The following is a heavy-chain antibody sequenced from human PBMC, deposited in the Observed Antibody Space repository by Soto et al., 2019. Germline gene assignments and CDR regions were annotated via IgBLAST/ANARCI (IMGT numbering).Heavy chain of an antibody. CDR2: IKSKTDGGTT. CDR1: GFTFSNAW. V-gene: IGHV3-15*01. Sequence: GGSLRLSCAASGFTFSNAWMSWVRQAPGKGLEWVGRIKSKTDGGTTDYAAPVKGRFTISRDDSKNTLYLQMNSLKTEDTAVYYCTSYYDFWSGYQMDVWGKGTTVTVSS. D-gene: IGHD3-3*01. J-gene: IGHJ6*04. CDR3: TSYYDFWSGYQMDV.